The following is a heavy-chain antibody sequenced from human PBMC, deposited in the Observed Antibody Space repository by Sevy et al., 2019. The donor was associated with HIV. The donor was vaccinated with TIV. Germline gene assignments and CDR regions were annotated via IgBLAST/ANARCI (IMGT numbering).Heavy chain of an antibody. D-gene: IGHD3-3*01. CDR3: AREYYDFWSGSLDYGMDV. CDR1: GFTFSSYW. J-gene: IGHJ6*02. CDR2: IKQDGSEK. V-gene: IGHV3-7*01. Sequence: GGSLRLSCAASGFTFSSYWMSWVRQAPGKGLEWVANIKQDGSEKYYVDSVKGRFTISRDNAKNSLYLQMKSLRAEDAAVYYCAREYYDFWSGSLDYGMDVWGQGTTVTVSS.